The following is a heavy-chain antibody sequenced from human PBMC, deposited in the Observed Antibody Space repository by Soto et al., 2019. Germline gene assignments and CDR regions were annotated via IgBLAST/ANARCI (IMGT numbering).Heavy chain of an antibody. CDR2: IIPIFGTA. Sequence: QVQLVQSGAEVKKPGSSVKVSCKASGGTFSSYAISWVRQAPGQGLEWMGGIIPIFGTANYAQKFQGRVTITEEGFKSPACMEVSILRSEDRAVYYCAGGEYRRSTNCEDAFHIWGRGTIVTV. V-gene: IGHV1-69*01. CDR3: AGGEYRRSTNCEDAFHI. D-gene: IGHD2-2*01. J-gene: IGHJ3*02. CDR1: GGTFSSYA.